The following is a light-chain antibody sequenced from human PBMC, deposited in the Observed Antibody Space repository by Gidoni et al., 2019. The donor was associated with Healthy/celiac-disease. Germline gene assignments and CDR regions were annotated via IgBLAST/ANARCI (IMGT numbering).Light chain of an antibody. Sequence: AIPLPQSPSSLSASVGDRVTITCRASQGISSALAWYQQKPGKAPKLLIYDASSLESGVPSRFSGSGSGTDFTLTISSLQPEDFATYYCQQFNNYPITFGQXTRLEIK. J-gene: IGKJ5*01. CDR2: DAS. CDR3: QQFNNYPIT. V-gene: IGKV1D-13*01. CDR1: QGISSA.